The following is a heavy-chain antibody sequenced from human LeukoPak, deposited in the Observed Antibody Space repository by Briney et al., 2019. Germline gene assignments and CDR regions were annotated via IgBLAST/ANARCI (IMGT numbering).Heavy chain of an antibody. Sequence: ASVRVSCKASGYIFSTYGISWARQAPGQGLEWVGWISAHNGNTNYAQRVQGRVTMTTETSTTTAYLALRSLRSDDTAVYYCARDAAETVRGGDYWGQGTLVTVSS. D-gene: IGHD3-10*01. J-gene: IGHJ4*02. CDR2: ISAHNGNT. CDR1: GYIFSTYG. V-gene: IGHV1-18*01. CDR3: ARDAAETVRGGDY.